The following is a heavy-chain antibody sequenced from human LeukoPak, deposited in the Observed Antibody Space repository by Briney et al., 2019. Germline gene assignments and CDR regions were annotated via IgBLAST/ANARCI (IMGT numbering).Heavy chain of an antibody. V-gene: IGHV1-18*01. CDR2: ISAYNGNT. Sequence: ASVKVSFKASGYTFTSYGISWVRQAPGQGLEWMGWISAYNGNTNYAQKLQGRVTMTTDTSTSTAYMELRSLRSDDTAGYYCASFNWPPLAAFDMWGQGTMVTVSS. CDR3: ASFNWPPLAAFDM. J-gene: IGHJ3*02. CDR1: GYTFTSYG. D-gene: IGHD3-9*01.